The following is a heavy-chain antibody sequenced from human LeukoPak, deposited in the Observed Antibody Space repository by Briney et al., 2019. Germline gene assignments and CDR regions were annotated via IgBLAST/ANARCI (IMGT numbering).Heavy chain of an antibody. V-gene: IGHV5-10-1*01. CDR2: IDPSDSYT. D-gene: IGHD3-16*02. CDR3: ARVIHLGELSLYDY. J-gene: IGHJ4*02. Sequence: PGESLKISCKGSGYSFTTYWITWVRQMPGKGLEWMGRIDPSDSYTNYSPSFQGHVTISADKSISTACLQWSSLKASDTAMYYCARVIHLGELSLYDYWGQGTLVTVSS. CDR1: GYSFTTYW.